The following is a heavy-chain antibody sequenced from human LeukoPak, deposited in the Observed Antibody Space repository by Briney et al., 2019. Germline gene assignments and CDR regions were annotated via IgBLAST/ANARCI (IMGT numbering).Heavy chain of an antibody. Sequence: ASETLSLTCAVSGYSISSGYYWGWIRQPPGKGLEWIGSIYHSGSTYYNPSLKSRDTISVDASKNQFSLKLSSVTAADTAVYYCARLNWNYEYFDYWGQGTLVTVSS. D-gene: IGHD1-7*01. CDR1: GYSISSGYY. J-gene: IGHJ4*02. CDR3: ARLNWNYEYFDY. V-gene: IGHV4-38-2*01. CDR2: IYHSGST.